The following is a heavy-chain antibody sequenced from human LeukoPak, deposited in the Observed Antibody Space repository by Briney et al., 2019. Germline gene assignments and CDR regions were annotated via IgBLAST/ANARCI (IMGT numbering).Heavy chain of an antibody. CDR1: GGSVSNGGYY. J-gene: IGHJ4*02. Sequence: PSETLSLTCTVSGGSVSNGGYYRGWIRQPPGKGLEWFGYISYSGSTTYNPSLKSRVTMSVDTSKDQFSLKLSSVTAADTAVYYCARGGGYRGPFFDYWGQGTLVTVSS. V-gene: IGHV4-61*08. CDR2: ISYSGST. CDR3: ARGGGYRGPFFDY. D-gene: IGHD2-15*01.